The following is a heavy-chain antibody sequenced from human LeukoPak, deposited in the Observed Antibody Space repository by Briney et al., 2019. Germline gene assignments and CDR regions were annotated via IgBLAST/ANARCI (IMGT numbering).Heavy chain of an antibody. J-gene: IGHJ4*02. CDR3: ARVTYYYDSSGYYYDY. CDR1: GGSISSYY. Sequence: SETLSLTCTVSGGSISSYYWSWIRQPPGKGLEWIGYIYYSGNTNYNPSLKSRVIISVDTSKNQFSLKLSSVTAADTAVYYCARVTYYYDSSGYYYDYWGQGTLVTVSS. D-gene: IGHD3-22*01. V-gene: IGHV4-59*12. CDR2: IYYSGNT.